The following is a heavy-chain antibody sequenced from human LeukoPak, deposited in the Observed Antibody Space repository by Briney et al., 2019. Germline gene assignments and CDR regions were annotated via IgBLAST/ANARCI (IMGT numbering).Heavy chain of an antibody. CDR3: AKKLGGSPGDFFDY. CDR2: INDNGGST. CDR1: GFTFTNYA. V-gene: IGHV3-23*01. Sequence: GGSLRLSCAASGFTFTNYAMSWLRQPPGKGLEWVSDINDNGGSTFYADSVKGRFTISRDNSKNTLYMQMNSLRAEDTAVYYCAKKLGGSPGDFFDYWGQGTLVTVSS. D-gene: IGHD6-25*01. J-gene: IGHJ4*02.